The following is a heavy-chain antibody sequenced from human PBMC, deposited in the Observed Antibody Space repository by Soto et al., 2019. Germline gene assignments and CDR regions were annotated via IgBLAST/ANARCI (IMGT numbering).Heavy chain of an antibody. CDR2: VYHSGST. J-gene: IGHJ4*02. CDR3: AARDEYSSGWYGLDY. Sequence: SETLSLTCAVSGYSISSGYYWGWIRQPPGKGLEWIGSVYHSGSTYYNPSLESRVTISVDTSKNQFSLKLSSVTAADTAVYYCAARDEYSSGWYGLDYWGQGTLVTVSS. V-gene: IGHV4-38-2*01. CDR1: GYSISSGYY. D-gene: IGHD6-19*01.